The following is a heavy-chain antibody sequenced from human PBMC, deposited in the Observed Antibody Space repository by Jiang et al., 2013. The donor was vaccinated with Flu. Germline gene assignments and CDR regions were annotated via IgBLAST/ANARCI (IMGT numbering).Heavy chain of an antibody. D-gene: IGHD1-26*01. Sequence: LSCAASGFTFDDYGMSWVRQAPGKGLEWVSGINWNGGSTGYADSVKGRFTISRDNAKNSLYLQMNSLRAEDTALYYCARDSGSYYYYYGMDVWGQGTTVTVSS. J-gene: IGHJ6*02. V-gene: IGHV3-20*04. CDR1: GFTFDDYG. CDR3: ARDSGSYYYYYGMDV. CDR2: INWNGGST.